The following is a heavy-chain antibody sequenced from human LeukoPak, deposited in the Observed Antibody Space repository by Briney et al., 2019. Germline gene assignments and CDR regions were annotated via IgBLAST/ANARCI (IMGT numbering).Heavy chain of an antibody. CDR1: GYTFTSYY. CDR2: INPSGGST. V-gene: IGHV1-46*01. J-gene: IGHJ4*02. D-gene: IGHD3-10*01. Sequence: GASVKVSCKASGYTFTSYYMHWVRQAPGQALEWMGIINPSGGSTSYAQKFQGRVTMTRDTSTSTVYMELSSLRSEDTAVYYCAREGRVRGVIQPQSFDYWGQGTLVTVSS. CDR3: AREGRVRGVIQPQSFDY.